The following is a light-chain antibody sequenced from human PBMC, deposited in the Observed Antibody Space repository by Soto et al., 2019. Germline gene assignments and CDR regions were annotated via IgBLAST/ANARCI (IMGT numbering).Light chain of an antibody. CDR1: QSISSW. CDR2: KAS. Sequence: DIQMTQSPSTLSASVGDRVTITCRASQSISSWLAWYQQKPGKAPKLLIYKASSLESGVPSRISGSGSGTEFPLSISSLKPDDFAPYYCQQYSSNPLTFGGGTKVEIK. J-gene: IGKJ4*01. CDR3: QQYSSNPLT. V-gene: IGKV1-5*03.